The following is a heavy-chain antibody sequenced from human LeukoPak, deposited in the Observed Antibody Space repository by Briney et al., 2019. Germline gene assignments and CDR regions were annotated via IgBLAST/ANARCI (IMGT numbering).Heavy chain of an antibody. V-gene: IGHV3-48*03. CDR2: ISSSGSTI. CDR1: GFTFSSYE. J-gene: IGHJ6*04. Sequence: GGSLRLSYAASGFTFSSYEMNWVRQAPGKGLEWVSYISSSGSTIYYADSVKGRFTISRDNAKNSLYLQMNSLRAEDTAVYYCAELGITMIGGVWGKGTTVTISS. D-gene: IGHD3-10*02. CDR3: AELGITMIGGV.